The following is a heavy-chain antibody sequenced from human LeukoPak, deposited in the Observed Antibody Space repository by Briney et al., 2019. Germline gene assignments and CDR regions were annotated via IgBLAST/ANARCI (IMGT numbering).Heavy chain of an antibody. J-gene: IGHJ4*02. CDR2: IRYDGSNK. CDR3: AKDLAYCSSTSCHSY. D-gene: IGHD2-2*01. CDR1: GFTFSSYG. V-gene: IGHV3-30*02. Sequence: GGSLRLSCAASGFTFSSYGMHWVRQAPGKGQEWVAFIRYDGSNKYYADSVKGRFTISRDNSKNTLYLQMNSLRAEDTAVYYCAKDLAYCSSTSCHSYWGQGTLVTVSS.